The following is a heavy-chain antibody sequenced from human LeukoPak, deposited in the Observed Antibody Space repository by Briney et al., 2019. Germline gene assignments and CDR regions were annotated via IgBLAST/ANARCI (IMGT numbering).Heavy chain of an antibody. CDR2: VYHSGST. CDR3: TSQSSPWGLFF. CDR1: GGSISSSKW. V-gene: IGHV4-4*02. D-gene: IGHD7-27*01. Sequence: SETLSLTCAVSGGSISSSKWWSWVRQPPGKGLEWIGEVYHSGSTNYNPSLKSRVTISVDKSKNQFSLKMSSVTAADTAIYYCTSQSSPWGLFFWGQGTTVTVSS. J-gene: IGHJ3*01.